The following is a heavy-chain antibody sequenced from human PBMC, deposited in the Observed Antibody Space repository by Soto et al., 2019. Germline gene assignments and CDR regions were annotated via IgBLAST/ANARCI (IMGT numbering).Heavy chain of an antibody. J-gene: IGHJ3*02. Sequence: ASVKLSCKVSGYTLTELSMHWVRQAPGKGLEWMGGFDPEDGETIYAQKFQGRVTMTEDTSADTAYMELSSLRSEDTAVYYCATDLCSGGSCFFAFDIWGQGTMVTVSS. CDR1: GYTLTELS. CDR2: FDPEDGET. D-gene: IGHD2-15*01. CDR3: ATDLCSGGSCFFAFDI. V-gene: IGHV1-24*01.